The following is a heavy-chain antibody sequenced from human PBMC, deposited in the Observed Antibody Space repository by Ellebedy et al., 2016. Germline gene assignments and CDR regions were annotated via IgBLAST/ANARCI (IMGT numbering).Heavy chain of an antibody. D-gene: IGHD1-14*01. CDR1: GFSLDTSAVV. J-gene: IGHJ4*02. CDR2: LYGNDDK. CDR3: AHRSTNREVDY. Sequence: SGPTLVKPTQTLTLTCTFSGFSLDTSAVVVGWIRPPPGKALEWLSFLYGNDDKRSRPSLRSRLTITKDTPKNQVVLTMTNMEPVATSTYFCAHRSTNREVDYWGQGTLVTVSS. V-gene: IGHV2-5*01.